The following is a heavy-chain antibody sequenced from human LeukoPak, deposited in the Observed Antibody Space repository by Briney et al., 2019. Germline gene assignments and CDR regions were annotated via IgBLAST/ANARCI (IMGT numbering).Heavy chain of an antibody. J-gene: IGHJ4*02. V-gene: IGHV4-34*01. CDR3: ARSTAVTIFDY. CDR2: INHSGST. CDR1: GGSFSGYY. Sequence: SETLSLTCAVYGGSFSGYYWSWIRQPPGKGLEWIGEINHSGSTNYNPSLKSRVTISVDTSKNQFSLKLSSVTAADTAVCYCARSTAVTIFDYWGQGTLVTVSS. D-gene: IGHD4-17*01.